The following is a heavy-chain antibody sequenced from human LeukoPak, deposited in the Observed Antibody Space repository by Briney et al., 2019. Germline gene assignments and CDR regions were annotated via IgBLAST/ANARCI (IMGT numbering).Heavy chain of an antibody. CDR2: ISGSGGST. CDR1: GFTFSSYA. J-gene: IGHJ6*02. Sequence: GGSLRLSCAASGFTFSSYAMSWVRQAPGKGLEWVSAISGSGGSTYYADSVKGRFTISRDNSKNTLYLQMNSPRAEDTAVYYCAKHGLKSGITIFGVVAYGMDVWGQGTTVTVSS. V-gene: IGHV3-23*01. D-gene: IGHD3-3*01. CDR3: AKHGLKSGITIFGVVAYGMDV.